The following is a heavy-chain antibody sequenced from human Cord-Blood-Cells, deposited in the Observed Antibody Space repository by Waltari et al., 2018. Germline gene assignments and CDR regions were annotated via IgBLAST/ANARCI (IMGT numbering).Heavy chain of an antibody. D-gene: IGHD6-6*01. J-gene: IGHJ4*02. CDR3: ARAYSSSYYFDY. CDR1: GGSISSSSYY. CDR2: IYYSGST. V-gene: IGHV4-39*01. Sequence: QLQLQESGPGLVKPSETLSLPCPVSGGSISSSSYYWGWIRQPPGKGLEWIGSIYYSGSTYYNPSLNSRVTISVDTSKNQFSLKLSSVTAADTAVYYCARAYSSSYYFDYWGQGTLVTVSS.